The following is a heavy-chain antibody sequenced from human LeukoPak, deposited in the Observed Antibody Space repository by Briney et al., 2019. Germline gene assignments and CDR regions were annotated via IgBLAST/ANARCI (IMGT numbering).Heavy chain of an antibody. CDR3: ARDGYFDWLLAFDI. CDR2: IKQDGSEK. CDR1: GFTFSSYW. D-gene: IGHD3-9*01. Sequence: PGGSLRLSRAASGFTFSSYWMSWVRQAPGKGLEWVANIKQDGSEKYYVDSVKGRFTISRDNAKNSLYLQMNSLRAEDTAVYYCARDGYFDWLLAFDIWGQGTMVTVSS. J-gene: IGHJ3*02. V-gene: IGHV3-7*01.